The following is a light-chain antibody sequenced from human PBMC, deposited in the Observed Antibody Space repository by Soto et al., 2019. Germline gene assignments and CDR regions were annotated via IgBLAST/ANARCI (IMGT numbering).Light chain of an antibody. CDR2: AAP. CDR1: QDIRSW. V-gene: IGKV1-12*01. Sequence: DIQITQSPSSVSASVGYRVTITCRASQDIRSWLAWYQQKPGKAPKFLMYAAPTLQSGVPSRFSGSGSGTEFALTISSLQPEDFATYYCQQLKNYPLTFGGGTKVDIK. J-gene: IGKJ4*01. CDR3: QQLKNYPLT.